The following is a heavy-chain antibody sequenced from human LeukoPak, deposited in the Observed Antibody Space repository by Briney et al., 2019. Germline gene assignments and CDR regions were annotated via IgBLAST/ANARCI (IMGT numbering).Heavy chain of an antibody. Sequence: SVKVSCKTSGGTFSSSAITWVRQAPGQGLEWMGRIIPALNITSYAQKLQGRVTMTTDTSTSTAYMELRSLRSDDTAVYYCARDEITFGGVIALYYFDYWGQGTLVTVSS. CDR3: ARDEITFGGVIALYYFDY. V-gene: IGHV1-69*04. D-gene: IGHD3-16*02. CDR1: GGTFSSSA. J-gene: IGHJ4*02. CDR2: IIPALNIT.